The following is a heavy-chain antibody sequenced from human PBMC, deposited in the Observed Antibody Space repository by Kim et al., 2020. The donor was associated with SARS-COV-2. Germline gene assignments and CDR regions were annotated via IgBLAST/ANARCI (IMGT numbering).Heavy chain of an antibody. J-gene: IGHJ5*02. Sequence: SETLSLTCTVSGGSISSYYWSWIRQPPGKGLEWIGYIYYSGSTNYNPSLKSRVTISVDTSKNQFSLKLSSVTAADTAVYYCARFYWDYGDWYNWFDPWGQGTLVTVSS. CDR2: IYYSGST. V-gene: IGHV4-59*08. D-gene: IGHD4-17*01. CDR3: ARFYWDYGDWYNWFDP. CDR1: GGSISSYY.